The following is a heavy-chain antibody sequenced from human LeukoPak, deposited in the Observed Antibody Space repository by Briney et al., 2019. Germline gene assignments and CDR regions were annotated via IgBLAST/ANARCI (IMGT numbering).Heavy chain of an antibody. J-gene: IGHJ4*02. CDR1: GFTFSDYY. CDR2: ISSSGSTI. Sequence: GGSLRLSCAASGFTFSDYYMSWIRQAPGKGLEWVSYISSSGSTIYYADSVKGRFTISRDNAKNSLYLQMSSLRVEGTAVHYCARDHNYAFDNWGQGTLVTVSS. CDR3: ARDHNYAFDN. D-gene: IGHD1-1*01. V-gene: IGHV3-11*04.